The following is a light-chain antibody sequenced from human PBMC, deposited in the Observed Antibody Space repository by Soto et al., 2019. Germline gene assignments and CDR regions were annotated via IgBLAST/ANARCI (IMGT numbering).Light chain of an antibody. CDR3: QQYGSSGT. Sequence: VLTQSPGTLSLSQGERATLSCRASQSVSSSYLAWYQQKPGQAPRLLIYGASSRATGIPDRFSGSGSGTDFTLTISRLEPEDFAVYYCQQYGSSGTFGQGTKV. CDR1: QSVSSSY. J-gene: IGKJ1*01. CDR2: GAS. V-gene: IGKV3-20*01.